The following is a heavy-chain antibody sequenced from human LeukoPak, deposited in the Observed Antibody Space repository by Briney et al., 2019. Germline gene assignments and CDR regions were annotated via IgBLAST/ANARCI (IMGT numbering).Heavy chain of an antibody. CDR1: GFAFSDYY. CDR3: ARDRADSSGWYYFDY. CDR2: ISSSGSTI. J-gene: IGHJ4*02. V-gene: IGHV3-11*01. Sequence: GGSLRLSCAASGFAFSDYYMSWIRQAPGKGLEWVSYISSSGSTIYYADSVKGRFTISRDNAKNSLYLQMNSLRAEDTALYHCARDRADSSGWYYFDYWGQGTLVTVSS. D-gene: IGHD6-19*01.